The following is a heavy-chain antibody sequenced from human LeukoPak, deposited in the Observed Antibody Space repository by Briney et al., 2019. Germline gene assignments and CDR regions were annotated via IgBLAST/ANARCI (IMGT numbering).Heavy chain of an antibody. V-gene: IGHV3-23*01. CDR3: AKSDYYDSSGYYYVLYYFDY. Sequence: PGGSLRLSCAASGFTFSSYAMSWVRQAPGKGLEWVSAISGSGGSTYYADSVKGRFTISRDNSKNTLYLQMNSLRAEDTAVYYCAKSDYYDSSGYYYVLYYFDYWGQGTLVTVSS. CDR1: GFTFSSYA. D-gene: IGHD3-22*01. J-gene: IGHJ4*02. CDR2: ISGSGGST.